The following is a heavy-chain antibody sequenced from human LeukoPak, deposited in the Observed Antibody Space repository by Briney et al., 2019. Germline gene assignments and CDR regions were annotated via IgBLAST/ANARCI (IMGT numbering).Heavy chain of an antibody. V-gene: IGHV3-30-3*01. Sequence: GRSLRLSCAASGFTFSSYSLHWVRQAPGKGLEWISFISYDGTNTYCADSVKGRFTISRDNSKNTLDLQMNSLRTEDTAIYYCARDFPNYYFDYWGQGTLVTVSS. CDR1: GFTFSSYS. CDR3: ARDFPNYYFDY. CDR2: ISYDGTNT. D-gene: IGHD4/OR15-4a*01. J-gene: IGHJ4*02.